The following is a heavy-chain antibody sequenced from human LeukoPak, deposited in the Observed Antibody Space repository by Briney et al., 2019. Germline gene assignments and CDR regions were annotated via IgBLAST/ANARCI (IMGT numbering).Heavy chain of an antibody. CDR2: IYYSGST. D-gene: IGHD6-19*01. CDR3: ARSRAVAGAYYFDN. CDR1: GGSISSSSYY. Sequence: PSETLSLTCTVSGGSISSSSYYWGWIRQPPGKGLEWIGSIYYSGSTYYNPSLKSRVTISVDTSKNQISLKLSSVTAADTAVYYCARSRAVAGAYYFDNWGQGTLVTVSS. V-gene: IGHV4-39*07. J-gene: IGHJ4*02.